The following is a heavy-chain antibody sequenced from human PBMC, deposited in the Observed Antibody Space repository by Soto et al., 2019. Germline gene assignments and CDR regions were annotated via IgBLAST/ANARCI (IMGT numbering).Heavy chain of an antibody. V-gene: IGHV1-69*13. Sequence: RASVKVSCKASGGTFSSYAISWVRQAPGQGLEWMGGIIPIFGTANYAQKFQGRVTITADESASTAYLELSSLRSQDTAVYYCARGDGPGSWRFDFWGQGTLVTVSS. J-gene: IGHJ4*02. CDR3: ARGDGPGSWRFDF. CDR2: IIPIFGTA. D-gene: IGHD3-10*01. CDR1: GGTFSSYA.